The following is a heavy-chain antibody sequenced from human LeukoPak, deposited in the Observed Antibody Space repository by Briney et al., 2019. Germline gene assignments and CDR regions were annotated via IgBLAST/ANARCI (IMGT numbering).Heavy chain of an antibody. CDR3: ARGGTMFRGVITSFDY. CDR1: GFTFSDYY. CDR2: ICSSSSYT. V-gene: IGHV3-11*06. Sequence: GGSLRLSCAASGFTFSDYYMSWIRQAPGKGLEWVSYICSSSSYTNYADSVKGRFTISRDNAKNSLYLQMNSLRAEDTAVYYCARGGTMFRGVITSFDYWGQGTRVTVSS. D-gene: IGHD3-10*01. J-gene: IGHJ4*02.